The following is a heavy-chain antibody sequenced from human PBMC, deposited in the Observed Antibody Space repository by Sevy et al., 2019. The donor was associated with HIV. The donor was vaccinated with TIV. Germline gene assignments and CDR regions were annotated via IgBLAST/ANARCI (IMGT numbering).Heavy chain of an antibody. CDR2: FDPEDGET. V-gene: IGHV1-24*01. CDR3: ATRSAASLRYYYGMDV. CDR1: GYTLTELS. Sequence: ASVKVSCKVSGYTLTELSMHWVRQAPGKGLEWMGGFDPEDGETIYAQKFQGRVTMTEDTSTDTAYMELSSLRSEDTAVYYCATRSAASLRYYYGMDVWGQGTTVTVSS. J-gene: IGHJ6*02.